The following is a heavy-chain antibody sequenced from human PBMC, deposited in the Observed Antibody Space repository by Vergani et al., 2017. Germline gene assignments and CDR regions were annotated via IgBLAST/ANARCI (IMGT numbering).Heavy chain of an antibody. Sequence: EVQLVESGGGLVQPGGSLRLSCAASGFTFSSYEMNWVRQAPGKGLEGVSYISSSGSTIYYADSVKGRFTISRDNAKNSLYLQMNSLRVEDTAVYYCARTSSSWYLFDYWGQGTLVTVSS. CDR2: ISSSGSTI. V-gene: IGHV3-48*03. D-gene: IGHD6-13*01. CDR1: GFTFSSYE. CDR3: ARTSSSWYLFDY. J-gene: IGHJ4*02.